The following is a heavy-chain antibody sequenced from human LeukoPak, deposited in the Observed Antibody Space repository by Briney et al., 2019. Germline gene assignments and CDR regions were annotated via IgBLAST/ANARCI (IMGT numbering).Heavy chain of an antibody. Sequence: ASVKVSCKVSGCTLTELSMHWVRQAPGRGLEWMGGFDPEDGETIYAQKFQGRVTMTEDTSTDTAYMELSSLRSEDTAVYYCATGYYDSSGYFPYFDYWGQGTLVTVSS. V-gene: IGHV1-24*01. CDR2: FDPEDGET. CDR1: GCTLTELS. D-gene: IGHD3-22*01. CDR3: ATGYYDSSGYFPYFDY. J-gene: IGHJ4*02.